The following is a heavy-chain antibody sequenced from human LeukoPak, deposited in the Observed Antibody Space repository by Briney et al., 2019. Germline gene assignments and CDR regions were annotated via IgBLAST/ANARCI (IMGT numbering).Heavy chain of an antibody. CDR2: INHSGST. V-gene: IGHV4-34*01. CDR1: GVSFSGYY. CDR3: ARGDHMVRGVIAY. D-gene: IGHD3-10*01. Sequence: RPSETLSLTCAVYGVSFSGYYWSWIRQPPGKGLEWIGEINHSGSTNYNPSLKSRVTISVDTSKNQFSLKLSSVTAADTAVYYCARGDHMVRGVIAYWGQGTLVTVSS. J-gene: IGHJ4*02.